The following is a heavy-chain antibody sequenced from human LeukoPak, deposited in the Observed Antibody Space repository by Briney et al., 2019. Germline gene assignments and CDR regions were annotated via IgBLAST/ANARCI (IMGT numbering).Heavy chain of an antibody. J-gene: IGHJ6*03. V-gene: IGHV3-74*01. CDR2: IDNDGNGI. CDR3: ATGGGWEPSSGVVTHIDV. D-gene: IGHD3-3*01. Sequence: GGSLRLSCAASGFMFSGYWMHWVRQSPEKGLELVSRIDNDGNGIIYADSVKGRFTTSRDNAKNTLYLQMSSMRVEDTAVYYCATGGGWEPSSGVVTHIDVWGKGTTVTVSS. CDR1: GFMFSGYW.